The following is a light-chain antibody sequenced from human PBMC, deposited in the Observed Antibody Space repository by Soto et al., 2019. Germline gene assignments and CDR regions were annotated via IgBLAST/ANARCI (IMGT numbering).Light chain of an antibody. V-gene: IGKV3-11*01. CDR3: QQRSNWPRGT. J-gene: IGKJ2*02. Sequence: EIVLTQSPGTLSLSPGERATLSCRSSQSVSSYLAWYQQKPGQAPRLLIYDASNRATGIPARFSGSGSGTDFTLTISSLEPEDFAVYYCQQRSNWPRGTFGQGNKLEIK. CDR1: QSVSSY. CDR2: DAS.